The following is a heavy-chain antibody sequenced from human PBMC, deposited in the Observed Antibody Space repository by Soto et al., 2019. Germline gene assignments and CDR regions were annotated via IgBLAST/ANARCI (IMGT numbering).Heavy chain of an antibody. J-gene: IGHJ4*02. CDR3: ARGPGYYDSSGYRF. Sequence: GGSLRLSCAASGFTFNNYAMTWVRQAPGKGLEWVSTISGSGGSTYYADSVKGRFTISRANSKNTLYLQMNSLRAEDTAVYYCARGPGYYDSSGYRFWGRGTLVTVSS. D-gene: IGHD3-22*01. CDR1: GFTFNNYA. V-gene: IGHV3-23*01. CDR2: ISGSGGST.